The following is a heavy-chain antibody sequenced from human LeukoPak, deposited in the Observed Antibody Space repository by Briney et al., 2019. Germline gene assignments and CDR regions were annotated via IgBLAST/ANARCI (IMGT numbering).Heavy chain of an antibody. CDR1: GVTFSSYG. V-gene: IGHV3-30*02. CDR2: ALYNGINK. Sequence: GGSLRLSCTASGVTFSSYGMHWVRQAPGKGLEWVAFALYNGINKYCADSVKGRFTISRDNSKNTLYLQMNSLRAEDTAVYYCAKDVLRLVEAMRGIDYWGQGTLVTVSS. J-gene: IGHJ4*02. D-gene: IGHD3-22*01. CDR3: AKDVLRLVEAMRGIDY.